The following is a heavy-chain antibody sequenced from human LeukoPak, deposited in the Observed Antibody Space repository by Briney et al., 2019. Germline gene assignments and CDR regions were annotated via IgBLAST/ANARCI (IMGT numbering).Heavy chain of an antibody. V-gene: IGHV1-18*01. CDR2: ISAYNGNT. Sequence: ASVKVSCKASGYTFTSYGISWVRQAPGQGLEWMGWISAYNGNTNYAQKFQGRVTITADESTSTAYMELSSLRSEDTAVYYCARGPRDLHYYAQLFFDYWGQGTLVTVSS. J-gene: IGHJ4*02. CDR1: GYTFTSYG. CDR3: ARGPRDLHYYAQLFFDY. D-gene: IGHD3-10*01.